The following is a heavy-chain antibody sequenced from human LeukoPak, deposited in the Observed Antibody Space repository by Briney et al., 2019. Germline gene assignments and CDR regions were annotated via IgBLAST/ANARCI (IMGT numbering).Heavy chain of an antibody. D-gene: IGHD5-12*01. Sequence: SETLSLTCTGSGGSISSYYWSWIRQPPGKGLEWIGYIYYSGSTNYNPSLKSRVTISVDTSKNQFSLKLSSVTAADTAVYYCARASGVATIPYYYGMDVWGQGTTVTVSS. V-gene: IGHV4-59*01. J-gene: IGHJ6*02. CDR3: ARASGVATIPYYYGMDV. CDR1: GGSISSYY. CDR2: IYYSGST.